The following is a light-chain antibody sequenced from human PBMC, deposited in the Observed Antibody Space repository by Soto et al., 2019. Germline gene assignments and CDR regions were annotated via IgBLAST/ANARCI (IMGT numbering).Light chain of an antibody. J-gene: IGLJ3*02. CDR3: ETWDSNTHV. CDR1: SGHSSYI. CDR2: LEGSGSY. Sequence: QPVLTQSSSASASLGSSVKLTCTLSSGHSSYIIAWHQQQPGKAPRYLMKLEGSGSYNKGSGGPDRFSGSSSGADRYLTISNLQFEDEADYYCETWDSNTHVFGGGTKVTVL. V-gene: IGLV4-60*02.